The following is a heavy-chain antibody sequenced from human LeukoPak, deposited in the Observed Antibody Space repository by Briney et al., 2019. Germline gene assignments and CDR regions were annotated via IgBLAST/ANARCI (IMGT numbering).Heavy chain of an antibody. CDR1: GFTFSSYG. CDR2: IWYDGSNK. J-gene: IGHJ3*02. V-gene: IGHV3-33*01. CDR3: ATHGIGYCSSTSCYSSGPPIKGAFDI. D-gene: IGHD2-2*01. Sequence: GGSLRLSCAASGFTFSSYGMHWVRQAPGKGLEWVAVIWYDGSNKYYADSVKGRFTISRDISKNTLYLQMNSLRAEDTAVYYCATHGIGYCSSTSCYSSGPPIKGAFDIWGQGTMVTVSS.